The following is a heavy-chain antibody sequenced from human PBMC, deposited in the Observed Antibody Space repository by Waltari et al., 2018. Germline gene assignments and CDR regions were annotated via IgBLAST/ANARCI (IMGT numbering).Heavy chain of an antibody. CDR3: VRVDNNGLEPFDY. J-gene: IGHJ4*02. Sequence: EVQLVESGGDLVQPGGSLRLYCAASGFTLSNYWIHWVRQAPGKGLVGVSCINGDGSRMTYADSGKGRFTLSRDNAKSTVYLQMSSLRAEDTALYYCVRVDNNGLEPFDYWGQGTLVTVSS. CDR1: GFTLSNYW. CDR2: INGDGSRM. V-gene: IGHV3-74*01. D-gene: IGHD1-1*01.